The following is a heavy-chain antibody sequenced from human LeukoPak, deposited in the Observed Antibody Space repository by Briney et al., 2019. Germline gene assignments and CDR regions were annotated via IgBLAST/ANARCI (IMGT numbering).Heavy chain of an antibody. D-gene: IGHD6-19*01. CDR2: IYTSGST. Sequence: KPSQTLSLTCTVSGGSISSGSYYWSWIRQPAGKGLEWIGRIYTSGSTNYNPSLKSRVTISVDTSKNQFSLKLSSVTAADTAVYYCARGASGWYGYYFDYWGQGTLVTVSS. J-gene: IGHJ4*02. V-gene: IGHV4-61*02. CDR3: ARGASGWYGYYFDY. CDR1: GGSISSGSYY.